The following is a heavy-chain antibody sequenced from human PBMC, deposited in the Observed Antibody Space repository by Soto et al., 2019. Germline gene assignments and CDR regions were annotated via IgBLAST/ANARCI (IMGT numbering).Heavy chain of an antibody. J-gene: IGHJ1*01. CDR2: ISSSGSTI. Sequence: GGSLRLSCAASGFTFSDYYMNWIRQAPGKGLEWISYISSSGSTIYYADSVKGRFTISRDNAKNSLYLQMNSLRAEDTAVYYCAKDTWRVDYILTPSEYFHPWGQGTLVTVSS. CDR3: AKDTWRVDYILTPSEYFHP. V-gene: IGHV3-11*01. D-gene: IGHD4-4*01. CDR1: GFTFSDYY.